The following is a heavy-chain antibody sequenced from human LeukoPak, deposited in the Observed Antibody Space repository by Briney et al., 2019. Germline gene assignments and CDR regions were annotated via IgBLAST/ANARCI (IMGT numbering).Heavy chain of an antibody. J-gene: IGHJ4*02. V-gene: IGHV1-2*02. Sequence: ASVKVSCKASGYTFTGYYMHWARQAPGQGLEWMGWINPNSGGTNYAQKFQGRVTMTRDTSISTAYMELSRLRSDDTAVYYCARVPYYDFWSGYQNHFDYWGQGTLVTVSS. CDR2: INPNSGGT. D-gene: IGHD3-3*01. CDR1: GYTFTGYY. CDR3: ARVPYYDFWSGYQNHFDY.